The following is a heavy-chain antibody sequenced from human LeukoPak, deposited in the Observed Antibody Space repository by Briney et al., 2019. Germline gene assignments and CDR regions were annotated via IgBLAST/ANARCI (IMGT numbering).Heavy chain of an antibody. V-gene: IGHV3-23*01. D-gene: IGHD4-11*01. CDR3: AKDYGTTEDGTSFDY. CDR1: GFTFSSYA. Sequence: GGSLRLSCAASGFTFSSYAMNWVRQAPGKGLEWVSTITGSGGTTYNADSVKGRFTIARDNSKNTLYLQMNSLRAEDTAVYYCAKDYGTTEDGTSFDYWGQGTLVTVSS. CDR2: ITGSGGTT. J-gene: IGHJ4*02.